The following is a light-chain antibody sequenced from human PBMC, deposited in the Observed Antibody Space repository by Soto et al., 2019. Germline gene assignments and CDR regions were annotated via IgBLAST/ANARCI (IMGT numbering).Light chain of an antibody. J-gene: IGKJ4*01. CDR1: QGIGDT. V-gene: IGKV3-15*01. Sequence: EVMMSLSLATLSVNPGEGATLSCRASQGIGDTLARYQQKPGQTPRLLIYDTSIRATGVPARFSGTGSGTDFTLTINGLQPDDFATYFCQQSYTTPAPTFGGRSMVDVK. CDR3: QQSYTTPAPT. CDR2: DTS.